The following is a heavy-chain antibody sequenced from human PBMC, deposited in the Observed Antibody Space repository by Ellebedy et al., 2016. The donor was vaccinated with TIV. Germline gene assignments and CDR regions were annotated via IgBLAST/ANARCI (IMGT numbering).Heavy chain of an antibody. V-gene: IGHV4-31*03. CDR1: GGSISSGGYY. Sequence: SETLSLXXTVSGGSISSGGYYWSWIRQHPGKGLEWIGYIYYSGSTYYNPSLKSRVTISVDTSKNQFSLKLSSVTAADTAVYYCASGSRLYYYYMDVWGKGTTVTVSS. CDR2: IYYSGST. CDR3: ASGSRLYYYYMDV. J-gene: IGHJ6*03.